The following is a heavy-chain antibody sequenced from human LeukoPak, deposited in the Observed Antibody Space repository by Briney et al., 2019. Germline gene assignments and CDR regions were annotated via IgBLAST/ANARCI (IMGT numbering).Heavy chain of an antibody. J-gene: IGHJ4*02. CDR1: GFTFSSYA. D-gene: IGHD2-15*01. Sequence: GGSLRLSCAASGFTFSSYAMSWVRQAPGKGLEWVSAISGGGGSTYYADSVKGRFTISRDNSKNTLYLQMNSLRAEDTAVYYCAKVFCSGGSCCFDYWGQGTLVTVSS. V-gene: IGHV3-23*01. CDR3: AKVFCSGGSCCFDY. CDR2: ISGGGGST.